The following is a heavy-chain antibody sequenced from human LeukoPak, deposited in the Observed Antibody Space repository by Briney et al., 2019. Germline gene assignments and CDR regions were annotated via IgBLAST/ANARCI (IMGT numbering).Heavy chain of an antibody. D-gene: IGHD2-2*01. J-gene: IGHJ4*02. Sequence: PSETLSLTCTVSGGSISSGGYYWSWIRQHPGKGLEWIGYIYYSGSTYYNPSLKSRVTISVDTSKNQFSLKLSSVTAADTAVYYCARWSYCSSTSCYDSSDYWGQGTLVTVSS. CDR3: ARWSYCSSTSCYDSSDY. CDR1: GGSISSGGYY. V-gene: IGHV4-31*03. CDR2: IYYSGST.